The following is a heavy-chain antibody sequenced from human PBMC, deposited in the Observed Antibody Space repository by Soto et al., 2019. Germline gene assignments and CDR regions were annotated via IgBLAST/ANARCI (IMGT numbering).Heavy chain of an antibody. V-gene: IGHV4-59*08. CDR3: ASLGGYYQAFDS. Sequence: SETLSLTCTVSGGSIRDYYWGWIRQSPGKGLEWIGYIYYTGTTKYNPSLKSRVTISVDSSKDQFSLKLDSVTAADTAVYYCASLGGYYQAFDSWGQRSLVTVSS. CDR2: IYYTGTT. J-gene: IGHJ4*02. D-gene: IGHD3-22*01. CDR1: GGSIRDYY.